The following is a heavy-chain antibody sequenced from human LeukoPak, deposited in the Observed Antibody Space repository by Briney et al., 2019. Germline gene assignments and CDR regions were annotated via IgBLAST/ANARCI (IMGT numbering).Heavy chain of an antibody. CDR3: AKARSSWAGYFDC. CDR1: GFTFSSYS. V-gene: IGHV3-23*01. J-gene: IGHJ4*02. D-gene: IGHD2-15*01. CDR2: TTTAGGNT. Sequence: GGSLRLSCAASGFTFSSYSMNWVRQAPGKGLEWVSTTTTAGGNTYYADSVRGRFAISRDNFKNMLYLQMNSLRAEDTAVYYCAKARSSWAGYFDCWGQGALVTVSS.